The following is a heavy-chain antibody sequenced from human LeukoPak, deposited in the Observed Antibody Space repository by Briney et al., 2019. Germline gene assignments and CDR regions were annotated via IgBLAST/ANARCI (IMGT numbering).Heavy chain of an antibody. J-gene: IGHJ4*02. V-gene: IGHV4-39*01. D-gene: IGHD3-10*01. CDR1: GGSISSSSYY. CDR2: IYYSGST. Sequence: KPSETLSLTCTVSGGSISSSSYYWGWIRQPPGKGLEWIGSIYYSGSTYYNPSLKSRVTISVDTSKNQFSLKLSSVTAADTAVYYCARHYYGSGDFDYWGQGTLVTVSS. CDR3: ARHYYGSGDFDY.